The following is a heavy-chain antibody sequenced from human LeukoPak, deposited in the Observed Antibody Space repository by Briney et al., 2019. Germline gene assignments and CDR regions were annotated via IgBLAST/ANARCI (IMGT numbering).Heavy chain of an antibody. Sequence: AGGSLRLPCAASGFTVGSNYMTWVRQAPGKGLEWVSVIYSDGSTSYTDSVKGRFTISRDNSKNTLYLQMNSLRAEDTAVYYCARARIPVAAGMDVWGQGTTVTVSS. CDR1: GFTVGSNY. CDR2: IYSDGST. V-gene: IGHV3-53*01. D-gene: IGHD6-19*01. CDR3: ARARIPVAAGMDV. J-gene: IGHJ6*02.